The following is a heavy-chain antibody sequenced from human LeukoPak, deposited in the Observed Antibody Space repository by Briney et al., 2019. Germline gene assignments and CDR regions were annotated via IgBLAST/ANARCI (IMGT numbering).Heavy chain of an antibody. CDR1: GGSISSGDYY. J-gene: IGHJ4*02. CDR3: AREAVVEDYFDY. Sequence: PSQTLSLTCTVSGGSISSGDYYWSWIRQPPGKGLEWIGYIYYSGSTYYNPSLKSRVTISVDTSKNQFSLKLSSVPAADTAVYYCAREAVVEDYFDYWGQGTLVTVSS. CDR2: IYYSGST. V-gene: IGHV4-30-4*01.